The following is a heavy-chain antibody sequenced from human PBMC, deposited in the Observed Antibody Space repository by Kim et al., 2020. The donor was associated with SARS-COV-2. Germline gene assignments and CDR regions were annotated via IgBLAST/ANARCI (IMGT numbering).Heavy chain of an antibody. Sequence: VQARFTISRDNSKNTLYLQMNSLRAEDTAVYYCAREQIEYSSSWYALGDYWGQGTLVTVSS. J-gene: IGHJ4*02. CDR3: AREQIEYSSSWYALGDY. D-gene: IGHD6-13*01. V-gene: IGHV3-30*01.